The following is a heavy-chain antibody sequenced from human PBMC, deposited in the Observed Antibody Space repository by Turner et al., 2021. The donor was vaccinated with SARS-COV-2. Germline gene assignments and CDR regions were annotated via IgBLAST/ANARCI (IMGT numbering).Heavy chain of an antibody. Sequence: QVQLVESGGGVVQPGRSRRLSCAASGFTFSSYGMHWVRQAPGKGLEWVAVIWYDGSNKFYADSVKGRFTISRDNSKNTLYLQMNSLRAEDTAVYYCARDADYGGNPGGFDYWGQGTLVTVSS. CDR1: GFTFSSYG. V-gene: IGHV3-33*01. CDR3: ARDADYGGNPGGFDY. CDR2: IWYDGSNK. D-gene: IGHD4-17*01. J-gene: IGHJ4*02.